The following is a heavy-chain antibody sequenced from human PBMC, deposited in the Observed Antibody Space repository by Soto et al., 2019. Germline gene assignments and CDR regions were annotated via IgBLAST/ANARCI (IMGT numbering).Heavy chain of an antibody. Sequence: QLQLQESGSGLVKPSQTLSLTCAVSGGSISSGGYSWSWIRQPPGKGLEWIGYIYHSGSTYYNPSLKSRVTISVDRSKNQFSLKLSSVTAADTAVYYCARGDCSSTSCYTRSTGSGWPYYFDYWGQGTLVTVSS. CDR1: GGSISSGGYS. V-gene: IGHV4-30-2*01. CDR2: IYHSGST. CDR3: ARGDCSSTSCYTRSTGSGWPYYFDY. J-gene: IGHJ4*02. D-gene: IGHD2-2*02.